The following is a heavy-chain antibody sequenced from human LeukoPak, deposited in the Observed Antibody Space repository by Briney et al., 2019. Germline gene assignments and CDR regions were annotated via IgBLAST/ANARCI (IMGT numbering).Heavy chain of an antibody. CDR1: GGPISSSFYY. D-gene: IGHD3-22*01. Sequence: SETLSLTCTVSGGPISSSFYYWGWLRQPPGKGLEWIGSIYYTGSTYYNPSLKSRVTISVDTSKNQFSLKLRSVTAADTAVFYCARLHYYDSSSPMCYFDYWGQGTLVTVSS. CDR2: IYYTGST. CDR3: ARLHYYDSSSPMCYFDY. V-gene: IGHV4-39*01. J-gene: IGHJ4*02.